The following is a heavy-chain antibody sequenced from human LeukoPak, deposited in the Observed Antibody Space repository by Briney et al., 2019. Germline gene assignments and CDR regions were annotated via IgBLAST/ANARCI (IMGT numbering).Heavy chain of an antibody. D-gene: IGHD4-11*01. CDR3: ARGTVDTHFDF. J-gene: IGHJ4*02. Sequence: SETLSLTCTVAGGSIGSYYWSWIRLIPGKGLVWIGYIYYGGRTKYNPSLKSQVTISVDTPKNQFSLKLSSVTAADTAVYYCARGTVDTHFDFWGEGPLIIVSS. CDR1: GGSIGSYY. V-gene: IGHV4-59*01. CDR2: IYYGGRT.